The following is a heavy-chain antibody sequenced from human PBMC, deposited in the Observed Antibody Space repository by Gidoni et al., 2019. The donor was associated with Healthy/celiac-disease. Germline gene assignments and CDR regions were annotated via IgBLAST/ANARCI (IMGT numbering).Heavy chain of an antibody. Sequence: EVQLVESGGGLVKPGGSLRLSCAASGFTFSNAWMNWVRQAPGKGLEWVGRIKSKTDGGTTDYAAPVKGRFTISRDDSKNTLYLQMNSLKTEDTAVYYCTTDTIGLEWLLPTEIWGQGTMVTVSS. CDR3: TTDTIGLEWLLPTEI. J-gene: IGHJ3*02. CDR2: IKSKTDGGTT. V-gene: IGHV3-15*07. D-gene: IGHD3-3*01. CDR1: GFTFSNAW.